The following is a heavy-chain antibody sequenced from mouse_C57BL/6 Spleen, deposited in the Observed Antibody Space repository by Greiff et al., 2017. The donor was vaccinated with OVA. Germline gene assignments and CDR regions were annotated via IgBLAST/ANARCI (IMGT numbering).Heavy chain of an antibody. V-gene: IGHV1-4*01. J-gene: IGHJ4*01. CDR3: ARGDTTVPYAMDY. CDR1: FYTFTIYT. Sequence: HAPLPPSFSYLSIPFSSFPISFTSSFYTFTIYTMHWVKQRPLHFLEWIGYINPSSGYTKYNQKFKDKATLTADKSSSTAYMQLSSLTSEDSAVYYCARGDTTVPYAMDYWGQGTSVTVSS. D-gene: IGHD1-1*01. CDR2: INPSSGYT.